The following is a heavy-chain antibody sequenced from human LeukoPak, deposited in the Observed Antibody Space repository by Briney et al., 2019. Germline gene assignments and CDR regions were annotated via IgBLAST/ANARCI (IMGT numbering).Heavy chain of an antibody. D-gene: IGHD4-17*01. Sequence: SETLSLTCTVSGGSISSGSYYWSWIRQPAGKGLEWIGRIYTSGSTNYNPSLKSRVTISVDTSKNQFSLKLSSVTAADTAVYYCARHRLVGYGDYVFDWFDPWGQGTLVTVSS. CDR2: IYTSGST. CDR1: GGSISSGSYY. V-gene: IGHV4-61*02. J-gene: IGHJ5*02. CDR3: ARHRLVGYGDYVFDWFDP.